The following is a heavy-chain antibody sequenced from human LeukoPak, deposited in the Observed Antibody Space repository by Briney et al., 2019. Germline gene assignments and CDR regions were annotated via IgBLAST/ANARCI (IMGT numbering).Heavy chain of an antibody. V-gene: IGHV3-23*01. CDR2: ISVSGTST. J-gene: IGHJ4*02. D-gene: IGHD3-22*01. CDR3: AKRGVVIRVILVGFHKEAYYFDS. CDR1: GFTFSSYA. Sequence: PGGSLRLSCAASGFTFSSYAVSWVRQAPGKGLEWVSGISVSGTSTSNADSVKGRFTISRDNPKNTLYLQMNSLRAEDTAVYFCAKRGVVIRVILVGFHKEAYYFDSWGQGALVTVSS.